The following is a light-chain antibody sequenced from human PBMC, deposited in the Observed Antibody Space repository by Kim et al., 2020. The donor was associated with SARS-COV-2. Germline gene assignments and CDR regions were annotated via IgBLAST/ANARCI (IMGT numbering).Light chain of an antibody. Sequence: QSVLTQPPSASGTPGQRVTISCSGSSSNIGSNTVSWYQQLPGMAPKLLIYNNNQRPSGVPDRFSGSKSGTSASLAISGLQSEDEADYYCAAWDDSLNGRWVFGGGTQLTVL. CDR2: NNN. V-gene: IGLV1-44*01. CDR3: AAWDDSLNGRWV. CDR1: SSNIGSNT. J-gene: IGLJ3*02.